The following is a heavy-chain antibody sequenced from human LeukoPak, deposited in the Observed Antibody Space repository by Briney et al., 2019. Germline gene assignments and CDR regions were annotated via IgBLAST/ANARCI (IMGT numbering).Heavy chain of an antibody. CDR2: IIPEFDEA. Sequence: SVKVSFKASGGILSKWSISWVRQAPGQGLEWVGTIIPEFDEAHYAQKFQGSVTITTDESTSTAYMELNSLRSEDTAVYYCASGGASSHSIMDVWGKGTTVTVSS. J-gene: IGHJ6*03. D-gene: IGHD3-10*01. CDR1: GGILSKWS. CDR3: ASGGASSHSIMDV. V-gene: IGHV1-69*05.